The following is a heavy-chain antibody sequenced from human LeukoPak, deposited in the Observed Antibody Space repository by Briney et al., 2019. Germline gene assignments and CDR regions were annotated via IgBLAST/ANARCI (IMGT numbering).Heavy chain of an antibody. CDR3: TSLIGSSWYGPFDY. D-gene: IGHD6-13*01. CDR2: IRSKAYGGTT. CDR1: GFTFGDYA. Sequence: PGGSLRLSCTASGFTFGDYAMSWVRQAPGKGLEWVGFIRSKAYGGTTEYAASVKGRFTISRDDSKSIAYLQMNSLKTEDTAVYYCTSLIGSSWYGPFDYWGQGTLVTVSS. V-gene: IGHV3-49*04. J-gene: IGHJ4*02.